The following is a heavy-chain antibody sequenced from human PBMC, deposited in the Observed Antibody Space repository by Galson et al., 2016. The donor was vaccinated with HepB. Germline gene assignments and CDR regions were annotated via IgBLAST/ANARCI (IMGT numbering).Heavy chain of an antibody. J-gene: IGHJ3*02. CDR1: GGSIISNNYY. CDR3: ASAQYYDFWGGWSLGAFDI. D-gene: IGHD3-3*01. V-gene: IGHV4-39*01. Sequence: SETLSLTCTVSGGSIISNNYYWGWIRQPPGKGLEWIGSSYYSGSTYYNPSLKSRITISVDTSKNQFSLKLSSVTAADTAVYFCASAQYYDFWGGWSLGAFDIWGQGTMVTVSS. CDR2: SYYSGST.